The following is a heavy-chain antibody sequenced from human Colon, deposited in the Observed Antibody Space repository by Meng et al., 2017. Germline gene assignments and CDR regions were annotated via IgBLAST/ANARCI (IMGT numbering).Heavy chain of an antibody. CDR1: GYSISSGYY. D-gene: IGHD3-16*01. V-gene: IGHV4-38-2*02. CDR2: IYHSGST. CDR3: ARVPFGVTTPPNYYGMDV. Sequence: SETLSLTCTVSGYSISSGYYWGWIRQPPGKGLEWIANIYHSGSTYYNPSLKSRVTISLDTSNNQFSLKLSSVTAADTSVYYCARVPFGVTTPPNYYGMDVWGPGTLVTVSS. J-gene: IGHJ6*02.